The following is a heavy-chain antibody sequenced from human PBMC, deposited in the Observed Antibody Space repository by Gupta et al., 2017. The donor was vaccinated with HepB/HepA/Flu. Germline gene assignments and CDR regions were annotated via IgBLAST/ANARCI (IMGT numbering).Heavy chain of an antibody. J-gene: IGHJ5*02. CDR2: SNHSGST. Sequence: QVQLQQWGAGLLKPSETLSLTCAVYGGSFSGYYWSWIRQPPGKGLEWIGESNHSGSTNYNPSLKSRVTISVDTSKNQFSLKLSSVTAADTAVYYCARKRVVVVPAAIQFDPWGQGTLVTVSS. CDR1: GGSFSGYY. V-gene: IGHV4-34*01. D-gene: IGHD2-2*01. CDR3: ARKRVVVVPAAIQFDP.